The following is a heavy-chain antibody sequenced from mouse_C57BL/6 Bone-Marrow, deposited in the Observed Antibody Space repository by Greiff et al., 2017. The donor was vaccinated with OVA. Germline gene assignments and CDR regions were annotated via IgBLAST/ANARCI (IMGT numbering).Heavy chain of an antibody. CDR2: IGPGSGST. CDR3: ARGGITTVVAHWYCDV. D-gene: IGHD1-1*01. CDR1: GYTFTDYY. Sequence: QVQLQQPGAELVKPGASVKISCKASGYTFTDYYINWVKQRPGQGLEWIGKIGPGSGSTYYNEKFKGKATLTADKSSSTAYMQLSSLTSEDSAVYFCARGGITTVVAHWYCDVWGTGTTVTFSS. V-gene: IGHV1-77*01. J-gene: IGHJ1*03.